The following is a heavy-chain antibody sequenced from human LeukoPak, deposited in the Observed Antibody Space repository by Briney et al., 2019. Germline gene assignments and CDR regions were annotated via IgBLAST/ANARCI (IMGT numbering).Heavy chain of an antibody. Sequence: AASVKVSCKASGYTFTSYDINWVRQATGQGLEWMGWMNPNSGNTGYAQKLQGRVTMTTDTSTSTAYMELRSLRSDDTAVYYCARVVSTYYYYYYMDVWGKGTTVTVSS. CDR3: ARVVSTYYYYYYMDV. J-gene: IGHJ6*03. CDR2: MNPNSGNT. CDR1: GYTFTSYD. D-gene: IGHD5/OR15-5a*01. V-gene: IGHV1-8*01.